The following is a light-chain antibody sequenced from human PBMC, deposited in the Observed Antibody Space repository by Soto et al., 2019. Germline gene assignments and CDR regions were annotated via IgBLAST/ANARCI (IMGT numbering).Light chain of an antibody. V-gene: IGLV2-11*01. Sequence: QSALTQPRSVSGSPGQSLTISCTGTSSDVGAYDFVSWYQQHPGKAPKLMISDVTKRPSGVPDRFSGSKSGNTASLTISGLQAEDEADYYCSSYAGTYTYVFGTGTKVTVL. J-gene: IGLJ1*01. CDR3: SSYAGTYTYV. CDR2: DVT. CDR1: SSDVGAYDF.